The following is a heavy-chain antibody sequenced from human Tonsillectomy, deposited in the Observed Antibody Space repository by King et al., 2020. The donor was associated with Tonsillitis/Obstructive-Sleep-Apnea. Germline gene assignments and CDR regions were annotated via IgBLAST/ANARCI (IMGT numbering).Heavy chain of an antibody. D-gene: IGHD5-12*01. CDR2: IYFSGST. Sequence: QLQESGPGLVKPSETLSLTCTVSGGSINSGSYFWGWIRQPPGKGLEWIGNIYFSGSTYYTPSLKSRVTISVDTSKNQFSLKLRSVTAADTAVYYCATHHPDIVAFDYWGQGTLVTVSS. J-gene: IGHJ4*02. CDR3: ATHHPDIVAFDY. V-gene: IGHV4-39*01. CDR1: GGSINSGSYF.